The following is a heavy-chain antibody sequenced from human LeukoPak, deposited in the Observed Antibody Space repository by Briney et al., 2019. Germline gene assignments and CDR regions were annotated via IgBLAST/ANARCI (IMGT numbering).Heavy chain of an antibody. D-gene: IGHD2-21*02. Sequence: SETLSLTCAVSGGSISSSNWWSWVRQPPGKGLELIGEIHHCGSTNHHPSLKSRITISVDKSKNQFSLMLSSVTAADTAVYYCVRVSRMWWRLLSWFDPWGQGALVTVSS. CDR1: GGSISSSNW. V-gene: IGHV4-4*02. CDR3: VRVSRMWWRLLSWFDP. CDR2: IHHCGST. J-gene: IGHJ5*02.